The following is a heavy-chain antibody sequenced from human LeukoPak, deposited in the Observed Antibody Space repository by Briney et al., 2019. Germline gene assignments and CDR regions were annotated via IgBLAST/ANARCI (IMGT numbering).Heavy chain of an antibody. CDR3: ALPPQTRIAVAGTGDY. J-gene: IGHJ4*02. V-gene: IGHV1-2*02. D-gene: IGHD6-19*01. CDR1: GYTFTGYY. CDR2: INPTSGGT. Sequence: ASVKVSCKGSGYTFTGYYMHWVRQAPGQGLEWMGWINPTSGGTNYAQKFQGRVTMTRGTSITTAFMELSRLRSDDTAVYYCALPPQTRIAVAGTGDYWGQGTQISVSS.